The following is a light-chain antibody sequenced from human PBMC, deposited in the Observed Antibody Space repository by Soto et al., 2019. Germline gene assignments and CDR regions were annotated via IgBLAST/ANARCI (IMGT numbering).Light chain of an antibody. J-gene: IGKJ1*01. CDR1: QIISSY. V-gene: IGKV1-39*01. CDR3: QQSYSTPHT. CDR2: AAS. Sequence: DIQMTQSPSSLSASVGDRVTITCRPSQIISSYLNWYQQTPGKAPKLLIYAASSLQSGVPSRFSGRASGTDFTLTISSLQPDDFATYYCQQSYSTPHTFGLGTKVEIK.